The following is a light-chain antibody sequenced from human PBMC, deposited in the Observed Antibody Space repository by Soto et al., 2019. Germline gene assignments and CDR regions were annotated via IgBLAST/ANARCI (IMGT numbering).Light chain of an antibody. V-gene: IGKV3D-20*01. CDR2: HAS. CDR3: QQYGSSAIT. Sequence: EIVLTQSPATLSLSPGERATLSCGASQSVNNNYLAWYQRKPGLAPRLLIYHASTRASGIPDRFSGSGSGTDFTLTISRLAPEDFALYYCQQYGSSAITFGQGTRLEIK. J-gene: IGKJ5*01. CDR1: QSVNNNY.